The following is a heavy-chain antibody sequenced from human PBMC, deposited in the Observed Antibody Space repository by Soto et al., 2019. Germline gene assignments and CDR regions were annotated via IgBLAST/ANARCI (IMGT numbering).Heavy chain of an antibody. J-gene: IGHJ4*02. CDR1: GFIFKMYG. D-gene: IGHD3-10*01. V-gene: IGHV3-74*01. CDR2: IYNDGTYS. Sequence: PGGSLRLSCAASGFIFKMYGMHWVRQGPGKGLVWIARIYNDGTYSDYADSVRGRFTFSSNTVNDTLYLQMNNLRAEDSGLYYCTRGPRPISTGTGAYWGQGTQVTVSS. CDR3: TRGPRPISTGTGAY.